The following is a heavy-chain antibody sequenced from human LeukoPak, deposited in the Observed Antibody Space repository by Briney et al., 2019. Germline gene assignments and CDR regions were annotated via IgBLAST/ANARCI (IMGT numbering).Heavy chain of an antibody. Sequence: PGGSLRLSCAVSGFTFSSYSMNWVRQAPGKGLEWVSSISSSSSYIYYADSVKGRFTISRDNAKNSLYLQMNSLRAEDAAVYYCASDAVIYNYWGQGTLVTVSS. V-gene: IGHV3-21*01. J-gene: IGHJ4*02. CDR2: ISSSSSYI. D-gene: IGHD2-21*01. CDR1: GFTFSSYS. CDR3: ASDAVIYNY.